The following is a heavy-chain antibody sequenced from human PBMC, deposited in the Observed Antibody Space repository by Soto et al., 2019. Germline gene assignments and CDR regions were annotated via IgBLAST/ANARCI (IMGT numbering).Heavy chain of an antibody. J-gene: IGHJ4*02. CDR2: ISAHNGNT. V-gene: IGHV1-18*01. Sequence: QVHLVQSGAEVKKPGASVKVSCKGSGYDFTTYGITWVRQAPGQGLEWMAWISAHNGNTDYAQKLQGRVTVTRDTSTSTAYMELRSLRPDATAVYYCARGRYGDYWGQGALVTVSS. CDR3: ARGRYGDY. CDR1: GYDFTTYG. D-gene: IGHD1-1*01.